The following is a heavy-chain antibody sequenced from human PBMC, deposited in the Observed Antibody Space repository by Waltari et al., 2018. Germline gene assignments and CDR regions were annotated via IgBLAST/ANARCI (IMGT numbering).Heavy chain of an antibody. CDR3: ARDRQKSYYDFWSGPSNWFDP. J-gene: IGHJ5*02. V-gene: IGHV4-59*11. Sequence: QVQLQESGPGLVKPSETLSLTCTVSGGSISSHYWSWIRQPPGKGLEWIGYIYYSGSTNYNPSLKSRVTISVDTSKNQCSLKLSSVTAADTAVYYCARDRQKSYYDFWSGPSNWFDPWGQGTLVTVSS. D-gene: IGHD3-3*01. CDR2: IYYSGST. CDR1: GGSISSHY.